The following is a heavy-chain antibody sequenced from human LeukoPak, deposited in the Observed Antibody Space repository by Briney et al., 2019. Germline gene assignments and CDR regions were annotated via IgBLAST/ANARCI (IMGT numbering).Heavy chain of an antibody. Sequence: PGGSLRFSCAASGFTFDDYAMHWVRQAPGKGLEWVSGISWNSGSIGYADSVKGRFTISRDNAKNSLYLQMNSLRAEDTALYYCAKGSSSPGGYFDYWGQGTLVTVSS. J-gene: IGHJ4*02. CDR3: AKGSSSPGGYFDY. V-gene: IGHV3-9*01. CDR2: ISWNSGSI. D-gene: IGHD6-13*01. CDR1: GFTFDDYA.